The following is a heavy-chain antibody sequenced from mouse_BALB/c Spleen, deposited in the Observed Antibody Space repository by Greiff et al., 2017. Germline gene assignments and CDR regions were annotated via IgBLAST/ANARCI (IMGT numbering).Heavy chain of an antibody. CDR1: GFSLTSYG. Sequence: VQLQESGPGLVAPSQSLSITCTVSGFSLTSYGVHWVRQPPGKGLEWLGVIWAGGSTNYNSALMSRLSISKDNSKSQVFLKMNSLQTDDTAMYYCARDDYRYENYYAMDYWGQGTSVTVSS. J-gene: IGHJ4*01. CDR2: IWAGGST. CDR3: ARDDYRYENYYAMDY. D-gene: IGHD2-14*01. V-gene: IGHV2-9*02.